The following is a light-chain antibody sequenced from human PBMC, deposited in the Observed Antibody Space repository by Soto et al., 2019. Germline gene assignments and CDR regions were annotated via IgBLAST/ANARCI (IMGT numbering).Light chain of an antibody. Sequence: QSALTQPASVSGSPGQSITISCTGTSSDVGGYNYVSWYQQHPVKAPKLMIYEVSNRPSGVSNRFSGSKSGNTASLTISGLQAEDEADYYCSSYTSGSTWVFGGGTKLTVL. V-gene: IGLV2-14*01. CDR2: EVS. CDR1: SSDVGGYNY. CDR3: SSYTSGSTWV. J-gene: IGLJ3*02.